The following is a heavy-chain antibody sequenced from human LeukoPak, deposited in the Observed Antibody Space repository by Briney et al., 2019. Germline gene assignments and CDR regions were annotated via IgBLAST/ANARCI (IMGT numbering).Heavy chain of an antibody. CDR3: AREGHTSGYCGTFDV. Sequence: PGGSLRLSCVASGIAFSNSIMHWVRQAPGKGLEWVSAMSYDGFSKYYAESMKGRLTISRDDSKNTVYLQMKSLRPEDTAVYYCAREGHTSGYCGTFDVWGQGTTVAVS. CDR1: GIAFSNSI. J-gene: IGHJ3*01. CDR2: MSYDGFSK. D-gene: IGHD3-22*01. V-gene: IGHV3-30*04.